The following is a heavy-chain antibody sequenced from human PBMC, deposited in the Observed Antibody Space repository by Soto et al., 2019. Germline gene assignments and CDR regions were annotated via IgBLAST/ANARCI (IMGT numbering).Heavy chain of an antibody. CDR1: GFTFSSYS. J-gene: IGHJ4*02. Sequence: GGSLRLSCAASGFTFSSYSMNWVRQAPGKGLEWVSSISSSSSYIYYADSVKGRFTISRDNAKNSLYLQMNSLRAEDTAVYYCARITIFGVEPDYWGQGTLVTVSS. CDR3: ARITIFGVEPDY. V-gene: IGHV3-21*01. CDR2: ISSSSSYI. D-gene: IGHD3-3*01.